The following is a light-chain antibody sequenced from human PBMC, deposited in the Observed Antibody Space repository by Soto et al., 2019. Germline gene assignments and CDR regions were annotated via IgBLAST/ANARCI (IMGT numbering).Light chain of an antibody. J-gene: IGKJ2*01. CDR2: AAF. V-gene: IGKV1-39*01. Sequence: DIQMTQSPSSLSASVGDRVTITCRASQSISSYLNWYQQKPGKAPKLLIYAAFSLQSGVPSRFSGSGSGTEFTLTISSLLPEDFATYYCQQSHSIPYTFGQGTKLEIK. CDR3: QQSHSIPYT. CDR1: QSISSY.